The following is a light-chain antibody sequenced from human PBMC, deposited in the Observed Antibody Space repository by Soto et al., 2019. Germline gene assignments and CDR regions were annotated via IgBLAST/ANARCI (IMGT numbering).Light chain of an antibody. CDR3: QQYNSWPPYT. J-gene: IGKJ2*01. CDR1: QSVSSN. CDR2: GAS. V-gene: IGKV3-15*01. Sequence: EIVMTQSPATLSVSPGERAILSCRASQSVSSNLAWFQQKPGQAPRLLIFGASTRATGIPARFSGSGSGTEFTLTISSLQSEDFAVYYCQQYNSWPPYTFGQGTKLEIK.